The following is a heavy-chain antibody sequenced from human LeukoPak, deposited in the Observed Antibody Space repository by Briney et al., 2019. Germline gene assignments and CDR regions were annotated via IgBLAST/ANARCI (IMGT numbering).Heavy chain of an antibody. V-gene: IGHV1-18*01. CDR2: ISAYNGNT. Sequence: ASVKVSCKASGYTFSSYGINWVRQAPGQGLEWMGWISAYNGNTNYAQKLQGRVTMTTDTSTSTAYMELRSLRSDDTAVYYCARSRRPAMGDGYYYYYMDVWGKGTTVTISS. J-gene: IGHJ6*03. CDR1: GYTFSSYG. CDR3: ARSRRPAMGDGYYYYYMDV. D-gene: IGHD1-26*01.